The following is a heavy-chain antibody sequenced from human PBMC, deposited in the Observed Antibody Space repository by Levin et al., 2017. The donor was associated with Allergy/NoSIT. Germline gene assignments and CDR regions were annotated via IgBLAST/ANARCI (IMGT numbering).Heavy chain of an antibody. CDR2: IHPSGST. Sequence: SETLSLTCTVSGGSVSSGVYYWGWIRQHPGKGLECIGYIHPSGSTNYNPSLNSRVTMSVDTSKNQISLKMISVTAADTAVYYCARGRDAYKLGFWGQGTLVTVSS. D-gene: IGHD1-14*01. V-gene: IGHV4-31*03. CDR3: ARGRDAYKLGF. J-gene: IGHJ4*02. CDR1: GGSVSSGVYY.